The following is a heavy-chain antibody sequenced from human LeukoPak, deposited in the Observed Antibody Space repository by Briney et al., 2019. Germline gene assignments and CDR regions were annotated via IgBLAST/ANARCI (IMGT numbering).Heavy chain of an antibody. CDR3: ARPRGDSYGYVDY. CDR1: GGSISSSSYY. D-gene: IGHD5-18*01. J-gene: IGHJ4*02. CDR2: VYYSGSA. V-gene: IGHV4-39*01. Sequence: SETLSLTCTVSGGSISSSSYYWGRFRQPPGKGLEWIGSVYYSGSAYYNPSLKSRVTISVDTSKNQFSLRLSSVTAADTAVYYCARPRGDSYGYVDYWGQGTLVTVSS.